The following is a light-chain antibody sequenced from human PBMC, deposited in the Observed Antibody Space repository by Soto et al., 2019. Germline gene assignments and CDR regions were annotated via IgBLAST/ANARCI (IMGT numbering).Light chain of an antibody. CDR3: QQYNNWPLIN. V-gene: IGKV3-15*01. CDR2: GAS. J-gene: IGKJ5*01. CDR1: QGVSSY. Sequence: EIVMTQSPATLSLSPGERATLSCRASQGVSSYLAWYQQKPGQAPRLLIYGASTRATDIPARFSGSGSGTEFNLTITGLQAKDVAVYYCQQYNNWPLINFGQGTRLEIK.